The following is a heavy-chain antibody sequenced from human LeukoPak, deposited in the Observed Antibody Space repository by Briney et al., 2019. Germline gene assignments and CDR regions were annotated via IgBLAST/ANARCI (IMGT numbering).Heavy chain of an antibody. Sequence: GGSLRLSCAASGFTFSKYGMQWVRQAPGKGLEWVAVISYEGSTTFYADSVKGRFTISRDNSKNTLDLQMHSLRDEDTAVYYCAKEPTSYSSGWFSQDWGQGTLVTVSS. CDR1: GFTFSKYG. V-gene: IGHV3-30*18. D-gene: IGHD6-13*01. CDR2: ISYEGSTT. J-gene: IGHJ1*01. CDR3: AKEPTSYSSGWFSQD.